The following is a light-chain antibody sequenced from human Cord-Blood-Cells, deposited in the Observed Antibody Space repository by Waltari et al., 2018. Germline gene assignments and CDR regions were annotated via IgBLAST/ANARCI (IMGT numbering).Light chain of an antibody. J-gene: IGLJ1*01. CDR2: GKN. V-gene: IGLV3-19*01. CDR1: SLRSYH. Sequence: SSELTQAPAVSVALGQTVRITCQGDSLRSYHASWYQQKPGQAPVLVIYGKNNRPPGIPDRFSGSSSGNTASLTITGAQAEDEADYYCNSRDSSGNHYVFGTGTKVTVL. CDR3: NSRDSSGNHYV.